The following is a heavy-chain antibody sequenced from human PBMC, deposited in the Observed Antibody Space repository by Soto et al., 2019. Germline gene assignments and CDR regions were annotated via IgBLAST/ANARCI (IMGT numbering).Heavy chain of an antibody. CDR1: GFTFSSYA. D-gene: IGHD3-9*01. Sequence: GGSLRLSCAASGFTFSSYAMSWVRQAPGKGLEWVSAISGSGGSTYYADSVKGRFTISRDNSKNTLYLQMNSLRAEDTAVYYCAKDHRLYYDILTGYYPRSDAFDIWGQGTMVTVSS. V-gene: IGHV3-23*01. J-gene: IGHJ3*02. CDR3: AKDHRLYYDILTGYYPRSDAFDI. CDR2: ISGSGGST.